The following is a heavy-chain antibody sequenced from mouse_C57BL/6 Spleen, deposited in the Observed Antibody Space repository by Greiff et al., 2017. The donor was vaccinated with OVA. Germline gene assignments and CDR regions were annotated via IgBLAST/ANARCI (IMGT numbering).Heavy chain of an antibody. J-gene: IGHJ4*01. CDR1: GFSLTSYG. Sequence: VKLQESGPGLVAPSQSLSITCTVSGFSLTSYGVHWVRQPPGKGLEWLVVIWSDGSTTYNSALKSRLSISKDNSKSQVFLKMNSLQTDDTAMYYCARHNGSFYAMDYWGQGTSVTVSS. D-gene: IGHD1-1*01. CDR2: IWSDGST. CDR3: ARHNGSFYAMDY. V-gene: IGHV2-6-1*01.